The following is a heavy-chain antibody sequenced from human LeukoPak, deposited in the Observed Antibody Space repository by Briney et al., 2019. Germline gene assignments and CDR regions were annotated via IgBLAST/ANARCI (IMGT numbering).Heavy chain of an antibody. V-gene: IGHV3-21*01. CDR1: GFTFSSYS. CDR2: ISSSSSYI. CDR3: AREQNYYDSSGYRNWFDP. D-gene: IGHD3-22*01. J-gene: IGHJ5*02. Sequence: SGGSLRLSCTASGFTFSSYSMNWVRQAPGKGLEWVSSISSSSSYIYYADSVKGRFTISGDNAKNSLYLQMNSLRAEDTAVYYCAREQNYYDSSGYRNWFDPWGQGTLVTVSS.